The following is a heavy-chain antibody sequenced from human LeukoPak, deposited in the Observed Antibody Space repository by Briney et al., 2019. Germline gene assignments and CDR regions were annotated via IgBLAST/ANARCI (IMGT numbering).Heavy chain of an antibody. CDR2: IIPILGIA. CDR1: GYTFTSYG. J-gene: IGHJ4*02. CDR3: ARDNTRYYFDY. V-gene: IGHV1-69*04. Sequence: GASVKVSCKASGYTFTSYGISWVRQAPGQGLEWMGRIIPILGIANYAQKFQGRVTITADKSTSTAYMELSSLRSEDTAVYYCARDNTRYYFDYWGQGTLVTVSS.